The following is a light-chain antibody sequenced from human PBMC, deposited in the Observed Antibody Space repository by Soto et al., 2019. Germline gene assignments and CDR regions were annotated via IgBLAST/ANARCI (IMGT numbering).Light chain of an antibody. CDR1: SSDVGSYNL. Sequence: QYALTQPASVSGSPGQSITISCTGTSSDVGSYNLVSWYQQHPGKAPKLMIYEVSKRPSGVSNRFSGSKSGNTASLTISGLQAEDEADYYGCSYAGSSTLYVFGTGTKVTVL. CDR3: CSYAGSSTLYV. V-gene: IGLV2-23*02. J-gene: IGLJ1*01. CDR2: EVS.